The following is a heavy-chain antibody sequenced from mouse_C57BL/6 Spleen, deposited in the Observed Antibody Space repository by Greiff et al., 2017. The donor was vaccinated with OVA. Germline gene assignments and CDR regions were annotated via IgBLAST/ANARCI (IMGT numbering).Heavy chain of an antibody. V-gene: IGHV1-54*01. CDR3: ARSGFAY. CDR2: INPGSGGT. CDR1: GYAFTNYL. Sequence: QVQLQQSGAELVRPGTSVKVSCKASGYAFTNYLIEWVKQRPGQGLEWIGVINPGSGGTNYNEKFKGTATLTADKSSSTAYMQLSSLTSEDSAVYFCARSGFAYWGQGTLVTVSA. J-gene: IGHJ3*01.